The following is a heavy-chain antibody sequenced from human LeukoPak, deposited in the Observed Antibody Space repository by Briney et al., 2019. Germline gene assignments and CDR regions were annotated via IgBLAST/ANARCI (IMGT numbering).Heavy chain of an antibody. CDR3: AKVARSQWLVPYSFDY. Sequence: GGSLRLSCAASGFTFSSYAMSWVRQAPGKGLEWVSSISDSGDTPYYADSVKGLFTISRDNSKNTLYLQMNSLRTEDTAVYYCAKVARSQWLVPYSFDYWGQGTPVTVSS. CDR1: GFTFSSYA. D-gene: IGHD6-19*01. V-gene: IGHV3-23*01. CDR2: ISDSGDTP. J-gene: IGHJ4*02.